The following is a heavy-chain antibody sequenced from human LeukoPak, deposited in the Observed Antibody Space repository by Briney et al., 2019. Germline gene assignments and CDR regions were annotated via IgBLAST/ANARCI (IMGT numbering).Heavy chain of an antibody. Sequence: ASVKVSCKASGYTFTTYDINWVRQATGQGLEWMGWTNPNRGHTGYAQKFQGRLTITRDTSISTAYMELSSLRSEDTAVYYCARVAGSIDYWGQGTLVTVSS. V-gene: IGHV1-8*03. CDR3: ARVAGSIDY. CDR2: TNPNRGHT. CDR1: GYTFTTYD. J-gene: IGHJ4*02. D-gene: IGHD6-19*01.